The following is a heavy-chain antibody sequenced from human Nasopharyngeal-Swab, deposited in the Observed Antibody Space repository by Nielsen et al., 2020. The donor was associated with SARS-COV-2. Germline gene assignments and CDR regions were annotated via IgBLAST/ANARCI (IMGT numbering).Heavy chain of an antibody. CDR2: ITYNGDT. V-gene: IGHV4-31*02. CDR3: ASGHTNGYPYHSYYYMDV. D-gene: IGHD2-8*01. Sequence: SRQPAGKGLEWIAFITYNGDTYYDPSLKSRLSLSLDTSGNQISLNLTAVTAADTAVYYCASGHTNGYPYHSYYYMDVWGKGTTVTVSS. J-gene: IGHJ6*03.